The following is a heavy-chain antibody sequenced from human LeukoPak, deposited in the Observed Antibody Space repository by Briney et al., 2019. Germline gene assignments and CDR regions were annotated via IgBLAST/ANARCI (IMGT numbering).Heavy chain of an antibody. V-gene: IGHV3-23*01. CDR3: AKDRPRYCSGGSCYSNWFDP. Sequence: GGSLTLSCAASGFTFSSYAMSWVRQAPGKGLEWVSAIIGSGGSTYYADSVKGRFTISRDNSKNTLYLQMNSLRAEDTAVYYCAKDRPRYCSGGSCYSNWFDPWGQGTLVTVSS. J-gene: IGHJ5*02. D-gene: IGHD2-15*01. CDR2: IIGSGGST. CDR1: GFTFSSYA.